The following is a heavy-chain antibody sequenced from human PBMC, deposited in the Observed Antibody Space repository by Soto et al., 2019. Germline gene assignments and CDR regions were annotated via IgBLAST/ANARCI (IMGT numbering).Heavy chain of an antibody. V-gene: IGHV4-59*01. J-gene: IGHJ5*02. CDR3: ARIPSGYDPNWFDP. CDR2: IHYSGST. Sequence: QVQLQESGPGLVKPSETLSLTCTVSGGSISSYYWSWIRQPPGKGLEWIGYIHYSGSTNYNPSLKSRVTISVDPSKNQFSLKVSSVTAADTAVYYCARIPSGYDPNWFDPWGQGTLVTVSS. CDR1: GGSISSYY. D-gene: IGHD5-12*01.